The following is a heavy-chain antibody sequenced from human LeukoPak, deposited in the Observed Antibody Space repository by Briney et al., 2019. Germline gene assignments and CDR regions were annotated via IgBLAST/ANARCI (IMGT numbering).Heavy chain of an antibody. CDR2: IIPIFGTA. V-gene: IGHV1-69*13. CDR1: GGTFSSYA. Sequence: ASVKVSCKASGGTFSSYAISWVRQAPGQGLEWMGGIIPIFGTANYAQKFQGRVTITADESTSTAYMELSSLRSEDTAVYYCASRQNFWSGYYTGWGQGTLVTVSS. D-gene: IGHD3-3*01. CDR3: ASRQNFWSGYYTG. J-gene: IGHJ4*02.